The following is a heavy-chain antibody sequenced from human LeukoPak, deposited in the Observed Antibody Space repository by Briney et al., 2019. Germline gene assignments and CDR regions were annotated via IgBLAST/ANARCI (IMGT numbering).Heavy chain of an antibody. Sequence: PSETLSLTCAVYGGSFSGYYWSWIRQPPGKGLEWIGEINHSGSTNYNPSLKSRVTISVDTSKNQFSLKLSSVTAADTAVYYCTGEPLYCSGGSCSSGDYWGQGTLVTVSS. CDR3: TGEPLYCSGGSCSSGDY. D-gene: IGHD2-15*01. J-gene: IGHJ4*02. CDR2: INHSGST. V-gene: IGHV4-34*01. CDR1: GGSFSGYY.